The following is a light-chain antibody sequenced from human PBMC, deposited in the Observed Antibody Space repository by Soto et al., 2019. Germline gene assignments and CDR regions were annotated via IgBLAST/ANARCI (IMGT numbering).Light chain of an antibody. CDR2: GAS. CDR3: QQYGSSPRT. Sequence: IALTQSPCTLSLSPGERATLSWTASQSVSSSYLAWYQQKPGQAPRLLIYGASSRATGIPDRFSGSGSGTDFTLTISRLEPEDFAVYYCQQYGSSPRTFGGGTKVDIK. V-gene: IGKV3-20*01. CDR1: QSVSSSY. J-gene: IGKJ4*01.